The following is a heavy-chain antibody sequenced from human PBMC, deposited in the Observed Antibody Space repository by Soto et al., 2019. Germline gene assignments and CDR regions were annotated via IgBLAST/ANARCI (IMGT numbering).Heavy chain of an antibody. D-gene: IGHD6-19*01. Sequence: EVQRLESGGGLVQPGGSLRLSCAASGFTFSSYAMSWVRQAPGKGLEWGSAISGSGGSTYYADSVKGRFTISRDNSKNTLYLQMNSLRAEDTAVYYCAKDQGYSSSLFDPWGQGTLVTVSS. CDR2: ISGSGGST. CDR3: AKDQGYSSSLFDP. J-gene: IGHJ5*02. CDR1: GFTFSSYA. V-gene: IGHV3-23*01.